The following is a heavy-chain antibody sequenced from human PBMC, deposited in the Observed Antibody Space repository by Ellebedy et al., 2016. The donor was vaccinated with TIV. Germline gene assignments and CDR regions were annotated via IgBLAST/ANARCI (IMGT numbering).Heavy chain of an antibody. V-gene: IGHV4-59*01. J-gene: IGHJ3*02. CDR2: IYYSGST. Sequence: MPSETLSLTCTVSAGSISSYYWPWIRQPPGKGLEWIGYIYYSGSTNYNPSLKSRVTISVDTSKNQFSLNLSSVTAADTAVYYCAREEGGGAFDIWGQGTMVTVSS. CDR1: AGSISSYY. CDR3: AREEGGGAFDI. D-gene: IGHD3-16*01.